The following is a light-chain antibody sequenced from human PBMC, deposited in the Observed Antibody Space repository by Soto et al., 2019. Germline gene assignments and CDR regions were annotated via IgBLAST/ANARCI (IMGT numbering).Light chain of an antibody. V-gene: IGKV1-9*01. CDR2: AAS. CDR3: QQLNSYPIT. J-gene: IGKJ5*01. Sequence: DIQLTQSPSFLSASVGDRVTITCRASQGISSFLAWYQLKPGKAPKFLIYAASTLQSGVSSRFSGSGSGTEFTLILSNLQPEDFATYYCQQLNSYPITFGQGTRLEIK. CDR1: QGISSF.